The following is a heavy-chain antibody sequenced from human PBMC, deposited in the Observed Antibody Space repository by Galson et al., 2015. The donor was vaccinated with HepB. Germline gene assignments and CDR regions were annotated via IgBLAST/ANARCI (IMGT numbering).Heavy chain of an antibody. CDR2: IIPIFGTA. CDR3: ARGLYGSETLKSFDS. D-gene: IGHD3-10*01. CDR1: GGTFSSYA. V-gene: IGHV1-69*13. Sequence: SVKVSCKASGGTFSSYAISWVRQAPGQGLEWMGGIIPIFGTANFAQNFQDRVTITADVSTSTAYMELSSLRSEDTAVYYCARGLYGSETLKSFDSWGQGTLVTVSS. J-gene: IGHJ4*02.